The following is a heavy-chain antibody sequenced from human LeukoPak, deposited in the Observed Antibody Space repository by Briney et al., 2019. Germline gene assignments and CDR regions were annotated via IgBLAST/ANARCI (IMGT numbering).Heavy chain of an antibody. Sequence: GGSLRLSCEVSGFTFRSYGMSWVRQAPGKGLEWVSAISGSGGSTYYADSVKGRFTISRDNSKNTLYLQMNSLRAEDTAVYYCAKDRRGCSSTSCYYRFDYWGQGTLVTVSS. CDR2: ISGSGGST. J-gene: IGHJ4*02. CDR1: GFTFRSYG. D-gene: IGHD2-2*01. V-gene: IGHV3-23*01. CDR3: AKDRRGCSSTSCYYRFDY.